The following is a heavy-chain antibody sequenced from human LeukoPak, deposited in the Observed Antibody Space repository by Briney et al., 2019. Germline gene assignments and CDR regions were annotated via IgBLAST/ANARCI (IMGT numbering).Heavy chain of an antibody. CDR2: ILGSGGST. CDR3: AKWGDYDVLTGYYVPDY. D-gene: IGHD3-9*01. J-gene: IGHJ4*02. V-gene: IGHV3-23*01. Sequence: GASLRLSCAASGFTFSNYAMSWVRQAPGKGLEWVSAILGSGGSTYYADSVKGRFTVSRDNSKSTLYLQTNSLRAEDTALYYCAKWGDYDVLTGYYVPDYWGQGTRVTVPS. CDR1: GFTFSNYA.